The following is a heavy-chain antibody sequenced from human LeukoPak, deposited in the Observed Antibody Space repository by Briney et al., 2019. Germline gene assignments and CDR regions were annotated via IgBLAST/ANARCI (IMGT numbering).Heavy chain of an antibody. D-gene: IGHD6-13*01. CDR3: ARDGGAAAVDY. CDR2: MNPNSGNT. Sequence: ASVKVSCKASGYTFTSYAMHWVRQAPGQRLEWMGWMNPNSGNTGYAQKFQGRVTMTRNTSISTAYMELSSLRSEDTAVYYCARDGGAAAVDYWGQGTLVTVSS. CDR1: GYTFTSYA. V-gene: IGHV1-8*02. J-gene: IGHJ4*02.